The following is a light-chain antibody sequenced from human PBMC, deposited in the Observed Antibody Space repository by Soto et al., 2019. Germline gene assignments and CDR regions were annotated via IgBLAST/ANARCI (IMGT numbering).Light chain of an antibody. CDR2: DVS. CDR3: QQYNNWPFS. J-gene: IGKJ5*01. Sequence: EIVMTQSPASLSVSPGERVTLSCRASQSVSNNFAWYQQKSGQSPRLLIYDVSNRATGVPARFSGSGSETDFTLTISGLRSEDSAVYFCQQYNNWPFSFGQGTRLEIK. V-gene: IGKV3-15*01. CDR1: QSVSNN.